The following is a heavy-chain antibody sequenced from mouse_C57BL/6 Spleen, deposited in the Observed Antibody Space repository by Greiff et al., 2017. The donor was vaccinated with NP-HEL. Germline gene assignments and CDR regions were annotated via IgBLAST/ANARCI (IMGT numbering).Heavy chain of an antibody. D-gene: IGHD1-1*01. CDR1: GFTFTSYG. V-gene: IGHV1-81*01. J-gene: IGHJ4*01. CDR2: IYPRSGNT. CDR3: ARYYGSSAYYAMDY. Sequence: VKLMESGAELARPGASVKLSCKASGFTFTSYGISWVQQRPGQGLEWIGEIYPRSGNTYYNEKFKGKATLTADKSSSTAYMELRSLTSEDTAVYFCARYYGSSAYYAMDYWGQGTSVTVSS.